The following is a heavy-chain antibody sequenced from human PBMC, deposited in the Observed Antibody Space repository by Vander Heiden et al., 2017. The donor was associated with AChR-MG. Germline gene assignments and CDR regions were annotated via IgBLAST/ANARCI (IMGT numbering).Heavy chain of an antibody. V-gene: IGHV3-23*01. Sequence: VQVLESGGGLLQRGGYLRLAVAAHGFILDNYAMSWVRQVPGKGLEWVSGIVGSGGFTYYADYVKGRFTISGDNSQNTVYLQMNSLRAEDTAIYYCARDQYVLTGYYDSWGQGTLVTVSS. J-gene: IGHJ5*01. D-gene: IGHD3-9*01. CDR3: ARDQYVLTGYYDS. CDR1: GFILDNYA. CDR2: IVGSGGFT.